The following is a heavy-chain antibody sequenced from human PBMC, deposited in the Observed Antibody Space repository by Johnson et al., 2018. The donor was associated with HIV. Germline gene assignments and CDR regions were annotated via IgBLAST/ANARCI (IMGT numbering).Heavy chain of an antibody. Sequence: MLLVESGGGLVQPGGSLRLSCAASGFTFSDHYMDWVRQAPGKGLEWVSVIYSGGSTYYADSVKGRFTISRDNAKNSLYLQMSSLTPEDTALYYCAKGTYYFASGRGSPFYIWGRGIMVTVSS. D-gene: IGHD3-10*01. CDR2: IYSGGST. J-gene: IGHJ3*02. V-gene: IGHV3-66*01. CDR3: AKGTYYFASGRGSPFYI. CDR1: GFTFSDHY.